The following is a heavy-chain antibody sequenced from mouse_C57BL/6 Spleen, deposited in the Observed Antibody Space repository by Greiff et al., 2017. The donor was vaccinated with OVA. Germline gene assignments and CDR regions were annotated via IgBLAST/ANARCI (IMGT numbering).Heavy chain of an antibody. CDR3: ARSDYYGSTHWYFDV. V-gene: IGHV1-53*01. CDR1: GYTFTSYW. Sequence: QVQLQQPGPELVKPGASVKLSCKASGYTFTSYWMHWVKQRPGQGLEWIGNINPSNGGTNYNEKFKSKATLTVDKSSSTAYMQLSSLTSEDSAVYYCARSDYYGSTHWYFDVWGTGTTVTVSS. D-gene: IGHD1-1*01. CDR2: INPSNGGT. J-gene: IGHJ1*03.